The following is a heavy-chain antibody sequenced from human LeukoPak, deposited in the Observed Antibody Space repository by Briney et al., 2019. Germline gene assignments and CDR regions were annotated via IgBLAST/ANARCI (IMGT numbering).Heavy chain of an antibody. Sequence: ASVKVSCKASGYTFTGYYMHWVRQAPGQGLEWMGGIIPIFGTANYAQKFQGRVTITADESTSTAYMELSSLRSEDTAVYYCARESGPYYYDSSGYNWFDPWGQGTLVTVSS. CDR3: ARESGPYYYDSSGYNWFDP. V-gene: IGHV1-69*13. CDR1: GYTFTGYY. J-gene: IGHJ5*02. CDR2: IIPIFGTA. D-gene: IGHD3-22*01.